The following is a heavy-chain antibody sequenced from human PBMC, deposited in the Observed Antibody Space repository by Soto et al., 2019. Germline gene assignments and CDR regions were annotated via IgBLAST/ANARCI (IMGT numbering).Heavy chain of an antibody. J-gene: IGHJ3*02. Sequence: GGSLRLSCAASGFTFSSYSMNWVRQAPGKGLEWVSSISSSSSYIYYADSVKGRFTISRDNAKNSLYLQMNSLRAEDTAVYYCAREAIVATTTTDAFDIWGQGTMVTVSS. CDR1: GFTFSSYS. V-gene: IGHV3-21*01. CDR3: AREAIVATTTTDAFDI. D-gene: IGHD5-12*01. CDR2: ISSSSSYI.